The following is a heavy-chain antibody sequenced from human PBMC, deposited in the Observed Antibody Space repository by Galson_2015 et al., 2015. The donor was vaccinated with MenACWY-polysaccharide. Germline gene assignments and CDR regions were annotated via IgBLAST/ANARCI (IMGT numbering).Heavy chain of an antibody. D-gene: IGHD3-10*01. CDR3: AKGAAHYGSGNYYDY. V-gene: IGHV3-23*01. CDR2: LSPTTGNT. CDR1: GFTFSSYG. J-gene: IGHJ4*02. Sequence: SLRLSCAAPGFTFSSYGMGWVRQAPGKGLEWVSGLSPTTGNTYYADSVRGRFTISRDNSKNTLYLQMDSLRAEDTALYYCAKGAAHYGSGNYYDYWGQGTQVTVSS.